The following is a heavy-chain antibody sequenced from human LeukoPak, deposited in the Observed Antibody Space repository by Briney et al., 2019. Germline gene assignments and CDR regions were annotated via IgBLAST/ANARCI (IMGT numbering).Heavy chain of an antibody. CDR3: ATVGSSGWYYFDY. CDR1: GFTFSSYA. Sequence: GSLRLSCEASGFTFSSYAMSWVRQAPGKGLEWVSGISGIGANTYYADSVKGRFTISRDSSQNTLYLQMNSLRAEDTAVYYCATVGSSGWYYFDYWGQGTLVTVSS. D-gene: IGHD6-19*01. CDR2: ISGIGANT. J-gene: IGHJ4*02. V-gene: IGHV3-23*01.